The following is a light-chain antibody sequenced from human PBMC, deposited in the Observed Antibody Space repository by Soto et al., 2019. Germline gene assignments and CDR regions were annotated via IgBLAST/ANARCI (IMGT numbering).Light chain of an antibody. CDR1: QGISSY. J-gene: IGKJ1*01. V-gene: IGKV1-9*01. CDR3: QQLNGYPRT. CDR2: GAS. Sequence: IHLTQSPSSLSASVVDIVTMTFLASQGISSYLAWYQQKPGRAPKVLIYGASTLQSGVPSRFSGSGSGTDFTLTISSLQPEDFATYYCQQLNGYPRTFGQGTKVDIK.